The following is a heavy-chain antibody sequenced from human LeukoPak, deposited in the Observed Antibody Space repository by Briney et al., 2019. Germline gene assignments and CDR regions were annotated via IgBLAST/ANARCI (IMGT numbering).Heavy chain of an antibody. D-gene: IGHD6-19*01. CDR1: GFTFSSYG. V-gene: IGHV3-33*01. J-gene: IGHJ4*02. CDR3: AREAVAAREFDY. Sequence: GGSLRLSCAASGFTFSSYGMHWVRQAPGKGLEWVAVIWYDGSNKYCADSVKGRFTISRDNSKNTLYLQMNSLRAEDTAVYYCAREAVAAREFDYWGQGTLVTVSS. CDR2: IWYDGSNK.